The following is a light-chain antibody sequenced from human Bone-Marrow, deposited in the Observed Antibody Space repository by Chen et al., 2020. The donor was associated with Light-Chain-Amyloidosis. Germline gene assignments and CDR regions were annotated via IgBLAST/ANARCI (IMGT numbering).Light chain of an antibody. Sequence: QSALTQPASLSGSPGQSITISCTGTSSDVGGYDFVSWYQQHPGKALKFMISEVSNRPSGVPNRFSVSKSGNTASLTISGLQAEDEAHYYCSSYTARSTLVFGGGTKVTVL. J-gene: IGLJ3*02. CDR3: SSYTARSTLV. CDR1: SSDVGGYDF. CDR2: EVS. V-gene: IGLV2-14*01.